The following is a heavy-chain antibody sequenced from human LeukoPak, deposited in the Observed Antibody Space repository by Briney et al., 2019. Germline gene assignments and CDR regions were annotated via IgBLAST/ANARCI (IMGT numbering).Heavy chain of an antibody. CDR3: AKAGATTIAARPRIFSF. J-gene: IGHJ4*02. Sequence: PGRSLRLSCAASGFTFSSYGMHWVRQAPGKGLEWVAVIWCDGSNKYYADSVKGRFTISRDNSKNTLYLQMNSLRAEDTAVYYCAKAGATTIAARPRIFSFWGQGILVTVSS. CDR1: GFTFSSYG. D-gene: IGHD6-6*01. V-gene: IGHV3-33*06. CDR2: IWCDGSNK.